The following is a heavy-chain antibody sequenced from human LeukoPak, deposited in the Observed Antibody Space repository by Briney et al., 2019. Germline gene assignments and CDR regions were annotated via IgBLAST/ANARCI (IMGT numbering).Heavy chain of an antibody. J-gene: IGHJ6*02. CDR2: IWYDGSNK. CDR1: GFTFSSYG. CDR3: ARDGGNSYYYYYGMDV. D-gene: IGHD4-4*01. V-gene: IGHV3-33*01. Sequence: PGGSLRLSCAAFGFTFSSYGMHWVRHAPGKGLEWVAVIWYDGSNKYYADSVKGRFTISRDNSKNTLYLQMNSLRAEDTAVCYCARDGGNSYYYYYGMDVWGQGTTVTVSS.